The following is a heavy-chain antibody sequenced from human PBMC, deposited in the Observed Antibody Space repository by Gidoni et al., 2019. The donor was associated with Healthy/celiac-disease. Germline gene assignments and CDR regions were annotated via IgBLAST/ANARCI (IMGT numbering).Heavy chain of an antibody. Sequence: QVQLVASGGGVVQPGRSLRPSCAASGVTFSSYGMHWVRQAPGKGLEWVAVIWYDGSNQYYADSVKGRFTISRDNSKNTLYLQMNSLRAEDTAVYYCARDPGRYYFDYWGQGTLVTVSS. CDR1: GVTFSSYG. CDR2: IWYDGSNQ. CDR3: ARDPGRYYFDY. V-gene: IGHV3-33*01. J-gene: IGHJ4*02.